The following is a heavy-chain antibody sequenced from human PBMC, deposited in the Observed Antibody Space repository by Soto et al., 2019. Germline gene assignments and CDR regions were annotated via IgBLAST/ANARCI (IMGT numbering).Heavy chain of an antibody. V-gene: IGHV4-31*03. D-gene: IGHD2-2*02. CDR2: IYYSGST. CDR3: ARSGVHCSSTSCYMGHTDWFDP. J-gene: IGHJ5*02. Sequence: PSETLSLTCTVSGGSISSGGYYWSWIRQHPGKGLEWIGYIYYSGSTYYNPSLKSRVTISVDTSKNQFSLKLSSVTAADTAVYYCARSGVHCSSTSCYMGHTDWFDPWGQGTLVTVSS. CDR1: GGSISSGGYY.